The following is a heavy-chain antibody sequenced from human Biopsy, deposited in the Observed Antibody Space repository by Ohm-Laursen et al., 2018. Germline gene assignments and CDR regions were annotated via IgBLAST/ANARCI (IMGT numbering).Heavy chain of an antibody. CDR3: VSFLKDLNMAV. Sequence: GSLRLSCTASGFTFNAYWMYWVRQVPGKGLVWVSHIKSVGSWTNYADSVKGRFTISRDNAKNTLYLQMNSLRAEDTAVYYCVSFLKDLNMAVWGQGTTVTVPS. CDR1: GFTFNAYW. V-gene: IGHV3-74*01. CDR2: IKSVGSWT. D-gene: IGHD2-15*01. J-gene: IGHJ6*02.